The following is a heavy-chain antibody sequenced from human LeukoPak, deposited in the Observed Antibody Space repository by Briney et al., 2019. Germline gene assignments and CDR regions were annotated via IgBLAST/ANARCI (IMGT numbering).Heavy chain of an antibody. J-gene: IGHJ4*02. D-gene: IGHD3-22*01. Sequence: PGRSLRLSCAVSGFTFSSYWMTWVRQAPGKGLEWVANIKQDGSEKYYVDSVKGRFTISRDNAKNSLYLQMNSLRAEDTAVYYCARDRVVITAWGQGTLVTVSS. CDR3: ARDRVVITA. V-gene: IGHV3-7*01. CDR2: IKQDGSEK. CDR1: GFTFSSYW.